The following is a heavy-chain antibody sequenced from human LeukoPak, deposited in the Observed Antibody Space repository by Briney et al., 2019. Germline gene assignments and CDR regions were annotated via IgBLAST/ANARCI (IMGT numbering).Heavy chain of an antibody. J-gene: IGHJ4*02. D-gene: IGHD6-19*01. V-gene: IGHV4-61*02. CDR2: IYTSGST. CDR1: GGSISSGSYY. CDR3: ARDNIAVAGSDY. Sequence: SQTLSLTCTVSGGSISSGSYYWSWIRQPAGKGLEWIGRIYTSGSTNYNPSLKSRVTISVDTSKNQFSLKLSSVTAADTAVYYCARDNIAVAGSDYWGQGTLVTVSS.